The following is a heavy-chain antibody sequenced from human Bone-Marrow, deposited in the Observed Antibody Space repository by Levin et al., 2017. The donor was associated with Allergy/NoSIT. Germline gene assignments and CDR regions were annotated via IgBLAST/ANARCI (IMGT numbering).Heavy chain of an antibody. CDR3: ARVRYCSGTGSKLARYYYYMDV. CDR2: IYYSGST. Sequence: SQTLSLTCTVSGGSISSGGYYWSWIRQHPGKGLEWIGYIYYSGSTYYNPSLKSRVTISVDTSKNQFSLKLSSVTAADTAVYYCARVRYCSGTGSKLARYYYYMDVWGKGTTVTVSS. D-gene: IGHD2-15*01. J-gene: IGHJ6*03. V-gene: IGHV4-31*03. CDR1: GGSISSGGYY.